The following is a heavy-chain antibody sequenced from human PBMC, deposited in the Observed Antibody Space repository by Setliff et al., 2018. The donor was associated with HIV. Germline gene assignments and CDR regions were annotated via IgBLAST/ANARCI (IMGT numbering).Heavy chain of an antibody. J-gene: IGHJ4*02. V-gene: IGHV2-70*19. D-gene: IGHD3-16*01. CDR3: ARMGGDLTHFAY. CDR2: IDWDGET. Sequence: ESGPTLVNPSRRVSGTCSFSGFSISTNGVSVSWVRRPPGRALDWLARIDWDGETHYTTSLKTRLTISKDTTNNRVVLTMTNMDPVDTATYFCARMGGDLTHFAYWGPGTLVTVSS. CDR1: GFSISTNGVS.